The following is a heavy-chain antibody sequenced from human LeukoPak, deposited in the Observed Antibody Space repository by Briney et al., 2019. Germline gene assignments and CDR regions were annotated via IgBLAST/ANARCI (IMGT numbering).Heavy chain of an antibody. CDR1: GYSFTSYW. J-gene: IGHJ5*02. CDR2: IYPGDSDT. Sequence: GESLKIPCKGSGYSFTSYWIGWVRQMPGKGLGWMGIIYPGDSDTRYSPSFEGQVTISADKSISTAYLQWSSLKASDTAMYYCARPAGRTDPGWFDPWGQGALVTVSS. D-gene: IGHD6-13*01. V-gene: IGHV5-51*01. CDR3: ARPAGRTDPGWFDP.